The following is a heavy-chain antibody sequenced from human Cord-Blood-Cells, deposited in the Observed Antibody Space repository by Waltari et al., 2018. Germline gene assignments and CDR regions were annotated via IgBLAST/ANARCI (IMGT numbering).Heavy chain of an antibody. CDR1: GYPFTSYD. J-gene: IGHJ3*02. CDR3: ARGDAGAFDI. CDR2: MDPSSGNT. V-gene: IGHV1-8*03. D-gene: IGHD6-13*01. Sequence: QVQLVQSGAEVKKPGASVKVSCKASGYPFTSYDINWVRQATGQGLEWMGWMDPSSGNTGDAQKCQGRVTITRNTAISTAYMELSSLRSEDTAVYYCARGDAGAFDIWGQGTMVTVSS.